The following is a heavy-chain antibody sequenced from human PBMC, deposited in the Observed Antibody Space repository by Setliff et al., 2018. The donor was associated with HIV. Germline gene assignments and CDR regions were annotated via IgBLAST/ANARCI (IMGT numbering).Heavy chain of an antibody. Sequence: SETLSLTCAVYGGTLISYYWTWIRQPPGKGLEWIGEINHSGSTNYNPSLKSRVSISVDMSKNQFSLNLSSVTAADTAVYYCARGSSSIFGVLVLLPHSNYFMDVWGKWTTVTVSS. D-gene: IGHD3-3*01. CDR2: INHSGST. J-gene: IGHJ6*03. V-gene: IGHV4-34*01. CDR3: ARGSSSIFGVLVLLPHSNYFMDV. CDR1: GGTLISYY.